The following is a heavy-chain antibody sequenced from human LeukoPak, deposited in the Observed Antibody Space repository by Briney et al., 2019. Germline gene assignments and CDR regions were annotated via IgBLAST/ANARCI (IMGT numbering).Heavy chain of an antibody. CDR1: GFTFSSYA. J-gene: IGHJ4*02. CDR3: AKDDCWGSCYLDY. V-gene: IGHV3-30*04. CDR2: ISYDGSNK. D-gene: IGHD2-15*01. Sequence: GGSLRLSCAASGFTFSSYAMHWVRQAPGKGLEWVAVISYDGSNKYYADSVKGRFTISRDNSKNTLYLQMNSLRAEDSAVYFCAKDDCWGSCYLDYWGQGTLVTVSS.